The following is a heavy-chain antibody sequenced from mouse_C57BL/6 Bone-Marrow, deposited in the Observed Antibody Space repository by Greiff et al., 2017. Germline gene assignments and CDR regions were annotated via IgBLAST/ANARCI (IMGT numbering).Heavy chain of an antibody. V-gene: IGHV1-19*01. J-gene: IGHJ3*01. D-gene: IGHD1-1*01. CDR1: GYTFTDYY. CDR3: AREGWFYYCSSKAWFAY. CDR2: INPYNGGT. Sequence: EVQLQQSGPVLVKPGASVKMSCKASGYTFTDYYMNWVKQSHGKSLEWIGVINPYNGGTSYNQKFKGKATLTVDKSSSTAYMELNSLTSEDSAVYYCAREGWFYYCSSKAWFAYWGQGTLVTVSA.